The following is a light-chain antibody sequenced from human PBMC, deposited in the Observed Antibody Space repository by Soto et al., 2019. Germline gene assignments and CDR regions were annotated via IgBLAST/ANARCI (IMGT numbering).Light chain of an antibody. Sequence: DIAMTQSPDSLAVSLGERATINCKSSQSVLNSSKNKNHVAWYQQKPGQPPKLLIYWASTRESGVPDRFSGSGSGTDFTLSISSLQAEDVAVYYCQQYYSIPRTFGQGTKVQI. CDR3: QQYYSIPRT. CDR2: WAS. V-gene: IGKV4-1*01. CDR1: QSVLNSSKNKNH. J-gene: IGKJ1*01.